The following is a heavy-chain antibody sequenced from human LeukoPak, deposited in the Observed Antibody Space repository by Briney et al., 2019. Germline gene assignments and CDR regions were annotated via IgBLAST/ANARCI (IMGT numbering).Heavy chain of an antibody. V-gene: IGHV3-48*03. Sequence: PGGSLRLSCAASGFTFTTYEMNWVRQAPGKGLEWVSYISSSGSTTYYADSVKGRFTISRDNSKNTLYLQMNSLRAEDTAVYYCARDLGATLGSYYYYYGMDVWGQGTTVTVSS. D-gene: IGHD1-26*01. CDR2: ISSSGSTT. CDR1: GFTFTTYE. CDR3: ARDLGATLGSYYYYYGMDV. J-gene: IGHJ6*02.